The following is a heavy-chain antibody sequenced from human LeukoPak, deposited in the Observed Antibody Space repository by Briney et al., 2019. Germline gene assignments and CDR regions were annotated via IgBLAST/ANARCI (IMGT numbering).Heavy chain of an antibody. CDR1: GFIFSHYD. V-gene: IGHV3-23*01. Sequence: GGSLRLSCAASGFIFSHYDMSWVRQAPGKGLEWVSGIITSGAITYYADSVKGRFTISRDNSKNTLYPQMNSLRAEDTALYYCAKIVRRAFDVWGQRTMVTVSS. D-gene: IGHD6-6*01. CDR2: IITSGAIT. J-gene: IGHJ3*01. CDR3: AKIVRRAFDV.